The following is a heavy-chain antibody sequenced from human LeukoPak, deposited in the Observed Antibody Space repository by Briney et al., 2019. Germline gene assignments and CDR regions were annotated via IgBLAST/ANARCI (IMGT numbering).Heavy chain of an antibody. CDR2: IYYSGST. V-gene: IGHV4-39*01. D-gene: IGHD3-22*01. Sequence: SETLSLTCTVSGGSISSSSYYWGWIRQPPGKGLECIGSIYYSGSTYYNPSLKSRVTISVDTSKNQLSLKLSSVTAADTAVYYCARHVRETDYDSSGYYLVWFDPWGQGTLVTVSS. CDR1: GGSISSSSYY. J-gene: IGHJ5*02. CDR3: ARHVRETDYDSSGYYLVWFDP.